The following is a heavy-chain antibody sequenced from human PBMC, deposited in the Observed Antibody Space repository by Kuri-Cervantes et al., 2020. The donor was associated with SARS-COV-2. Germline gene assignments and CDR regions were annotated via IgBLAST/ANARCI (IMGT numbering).Heavy chain of an antibody. V-gene: IGHV4-34*01. D-gene: IGHD2-8*01. J-gene: IGHJ4*02. Sequence: TLFLTCAVYGGSFSGYYLSWIRQPPGKGLEWIGEIDHSGSTNYNPSLKSRVTISVDTSKNQFSLKLSSVSAADTAVYYCARALYLVDYWGQGTLVTVSS. CDR2: IDHSGST. CDR1: GGSFSGYY. CDR3: ARALYLVDY.